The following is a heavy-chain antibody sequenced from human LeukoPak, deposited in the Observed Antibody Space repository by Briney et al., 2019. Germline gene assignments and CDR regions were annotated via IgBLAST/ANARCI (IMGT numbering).Heavy chain of an antibody. V-gene: IGHV3-23*01. D-gene: IGHD4-23*01. CDR3: ARGNSINRHFYAFDV. CDR1: GFIFNIYV. Sequence: GGPLRLSCAASGFIFNIYVMSWVRQTPGKGLEWVSAITGNGDSTYYADSVKGRFTISRDNSKNTLRLQMNNLRAEDTAVYYCARGNSINRHFYAFDVWGRGTTVTVSS. J-gene: IGHJ3*01. CDR2: ITGNGDST.